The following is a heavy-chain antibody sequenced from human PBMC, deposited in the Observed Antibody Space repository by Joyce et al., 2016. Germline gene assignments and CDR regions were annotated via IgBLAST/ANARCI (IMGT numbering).Heavy chain of an antibody. D-gene: IGHD3-22*01. Sequence: QLVESGGGLVQPGGSLRLSCAASGFTFNTNRMNLVRQAPGKGLEWVANINEDGSEKYYVDPVKGRFTISRDNAKNSLYLQMESLRAEDTAVYYCARDTRYYFDTGGFYFDFWGQGILVTVSS. CDR2: INEDGSEK. CDR3: ARDTRYYFDTGGFYFDF. CDR1: GFTFNTNR. J-gene: IGHJ4*02. V-gene: IGHV3-7*01.